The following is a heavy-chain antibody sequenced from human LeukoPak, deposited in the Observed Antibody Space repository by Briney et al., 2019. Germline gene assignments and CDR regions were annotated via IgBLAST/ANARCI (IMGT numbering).Heavy chain of an antibody. CDR1: GFTFRKYE. J-gene: IGHJ4*02. D-gene: IGHD2-15*01. V-gene: IGHV3-48*03. CDR3: AREEGPGGVVYYDY. CDR2: ISSSGSGK. Sequence: SLRLSCVASGFTFRKYEMKWVRQAAGRERAGVSYISSSGSGKFYTDSVKGRFTVSRDNAKNSLYLQMDSLRAEDTAVYYCAREEGPGGVVYYDYWGQGTLVTVSS.